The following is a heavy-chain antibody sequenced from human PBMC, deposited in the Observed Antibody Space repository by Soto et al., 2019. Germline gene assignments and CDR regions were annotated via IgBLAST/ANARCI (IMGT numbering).Heavy chain of an antibody. Sequence: QVQLQESGPGLVKPSETLSLTCTVSGGSISSYYWSWIRQPPGKGLEWIGYIYYSGSTNYNPSLKSRVTISVDTSKNQFSLKLSSVTAADTAVYYCARDLYYYDSSGYSAHYFDYWGQGTLVTVSS. J-gene: IGHJ4*02. CDR2: IYYSGST. CDR3: ARDLYYYDSSGYSAHYFDY. D-gene: IGHD3-22*01. CDR1: GGSISSYY. V-gene: IGHV4-59*01.